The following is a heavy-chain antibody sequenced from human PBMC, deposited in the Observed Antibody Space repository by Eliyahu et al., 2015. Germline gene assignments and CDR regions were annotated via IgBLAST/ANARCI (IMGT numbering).Heavy chain of an antibody. J-gene: IGHJ4*02. D-gene: IGHD5-12*01. CDR1: GXSISSGDPH. Sequence: QVQLQESGPGXVKPSETLSLXCXVXGXSISSGDPHWSWLRXPPGKGLEWIGYIFYSGDAFYNPSLKSRITMSVDTSQNQFSLKLTSVTAADTAVYYCASYLRGYGGKGYWGQGIRVTVSS. CDR3: ASYLRGYGGKGY. CDR2: IFYSGDA. V-gene: IGHV4-30-4*01.